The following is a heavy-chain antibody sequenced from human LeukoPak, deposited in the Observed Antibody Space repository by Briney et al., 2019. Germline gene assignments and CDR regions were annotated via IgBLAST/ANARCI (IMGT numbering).Heavy chain of an antibody. CDR1: GYTFTSYY. D-gene: IGHD4-17*01. J-gene: IGHJ3*02. CDR3: ARDGTVTTSVPDAFDI. V-gene: IGHV1-46*01. CDR2: INPSGGST. Sequence: ASVKVSCKASGYTFTSYYMHWVRPAPGQGLEWMGIINPSGGSTSYAQKFQGRVTMTRDTSTSTVYMELSSLRSEDTAVYYCARDGTVTTSVPDAFDIWGQGTMVTVSS.